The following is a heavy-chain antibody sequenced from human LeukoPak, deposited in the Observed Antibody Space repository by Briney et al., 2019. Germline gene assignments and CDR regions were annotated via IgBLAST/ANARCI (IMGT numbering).Heavy chain of an antibody. Sequence: GGSLRLSCTASGFTFNSYGMHWVRQAPGKGLEWVAFTRDDGRDEYYADSVKGRFTISKDNSKNMLYLQMNSLRVDDTAMYYCAKDLAAPGTRWFDPWGQGTLVTVSS. V-gene: IGHV3-30*02. CDR3: AKDLAAPGTRWFDP. CDR1: GFTFNSYG. J-gene: IGHJ5*02. D-gene: IGHD6-13*01. CDR2: TRDDGRDE.